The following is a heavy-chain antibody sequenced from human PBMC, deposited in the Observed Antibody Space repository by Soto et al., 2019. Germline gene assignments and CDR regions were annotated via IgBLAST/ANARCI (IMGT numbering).Heavy chain of an antibody. V-gene: IGHV4-31*03. CDR3: ARLRIATNNYKWFDP. CDR2: IYVTGAV. J-gene: IGHJ5*02. D-gene: IGHD2-21*01. Sequence: SETLSLTCSVSGAALNSGNYYWSWIRQVPGKGLEWIGHIYVTGAVDYNPSLRDRITISQDTSERQLSLNLRLVTAADTAVYYCARLRIATNNYKWFDPWGQGTLVTVSS. CDR1: GAALNSGNYY.